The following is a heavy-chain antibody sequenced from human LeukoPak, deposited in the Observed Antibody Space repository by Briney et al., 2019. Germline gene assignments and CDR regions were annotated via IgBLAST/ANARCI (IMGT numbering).Heavy chain of an antibody. CDR2: MNQDGSEK. CDR1: GFTFSGFW. D-gene: IGHD1-26*01. CDR3: ARDQVGPED. Sequence: GGSLRLSCAASGFTFSGFWMSWVRQAPGKGLEWVANMNQDGSEKYYVDSVKGRFTISRDNAKGSLYLQMNSLTAEDTAVYYCARDQVGPEDWGQGTLVTVSS. J-gene: IGHJ4*02. V-gene: IGHV3-7*01.